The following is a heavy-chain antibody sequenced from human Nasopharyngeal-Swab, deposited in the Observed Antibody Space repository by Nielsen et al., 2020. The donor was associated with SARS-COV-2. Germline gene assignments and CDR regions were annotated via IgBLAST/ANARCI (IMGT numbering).Heavy chain of an antibody. CDR2: INHSGST. D-gene: IGHD6-19*01. CDR3: ARSKSGPSIYSSGRYRGYYYGMDV. J-gene: IGHJ6*02. Sequence: RQAPGKGLEWIGEINHSGSTNYNPSLKSRVTISVDTSKNQFSLKLSSVTAADTAVYYCARSKSGPSIYSSGRYRGYYYGMDVWGQGTTVTVSS. V-gene: IGHV4-34*01.